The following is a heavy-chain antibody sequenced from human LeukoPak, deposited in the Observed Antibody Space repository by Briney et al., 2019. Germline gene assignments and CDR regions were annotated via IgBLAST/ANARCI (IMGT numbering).Heavy chain of an antibody. D-gene: IGHD3-10*01. CDR1: GFTFSTYG. CDR3: AKVALGVLWFGTARG. V-gene: IGHV3-30*18. Sequence: GRSLRLSWAASGFTFSTYGMHWVRQAPGKGLEWVALISYDGSNIYYADSVKGRFTISSDRSMNTLYLQMNSLRAEDTAVYYCAKVALGVLWFGTARGRGQGTLVTVSS. J-gene: IGHJ4*02. CDR2: ISYDGSNI.